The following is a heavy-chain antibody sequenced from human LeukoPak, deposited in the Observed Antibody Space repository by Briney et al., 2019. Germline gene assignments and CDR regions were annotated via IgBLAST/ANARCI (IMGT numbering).Heavy chain of an antibody. Sequence: SETLSLTCTVSGGSISSYYWSWIRQPPGKGLEWIGYIYYSGSTNYNPSLKSRVTISVDTSKNQFSLKLSSVPAADTAVYYCARGGTMIETIDHWSHGTLVTVSS. J-gene: IGHJ4*01. CDR1: GGSISSYY. CDR3: ARGGTMIETIDH. D-gene: IGHD3-22*01. CDR2: IYYSGST. V-gene: IGHV4-59*01.